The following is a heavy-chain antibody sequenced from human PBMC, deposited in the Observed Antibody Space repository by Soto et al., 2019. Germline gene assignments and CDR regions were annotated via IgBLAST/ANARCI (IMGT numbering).Heavy chain of an antibody. Sequence: ASVKVSCKGFGYSFMKYGINWVRQAPGQGLEWVGWISPYSGYTHSAQKFHGRLTLTTDTAASTAYMELRILRSADTALYYCAREASVLIPSAQPSRFDSWGQGTLVTVSS. J-gene: IGHJ4*02. D-gene: IGHD2-8*01. V-gene: IGHV1-18*01. CDR1: GYSFMKYG. CDR3: AREASVLIPSAQPSRFDS. CDR2: ISPYSGYT.